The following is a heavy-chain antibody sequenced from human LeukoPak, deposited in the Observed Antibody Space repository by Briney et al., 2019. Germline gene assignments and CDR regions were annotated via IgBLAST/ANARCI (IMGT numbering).Heavy chain of an antibody. Sequence: SETLSLTCTVSGGSISSSSYYWGWIRQPPGRGLEWIGSIYYSGSTYYNPPLKSRVAISVDTSKNQFSLKLSSVTAADTAVYYCARGTYDYVWGSYRLSPNWFDPWGQGTLVTVSS. CDR3: ARGTYDYVWGSYRLSPNWFDP. CDR2: IYYSGST. V-gene: IGHV4-39*01. J-gene: IGHJ5*02. D-gene: IGHD3-16*02. CDR1: GGSISSSSYY.